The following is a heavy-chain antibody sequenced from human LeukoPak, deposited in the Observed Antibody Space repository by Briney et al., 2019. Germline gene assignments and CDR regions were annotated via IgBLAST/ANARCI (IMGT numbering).Heavy chain of an antibody. J-gene: IGHJ4*02. CDR3: ARGPSHNWNYGGSHYFDY. CDR2: IIPIFGTA. Sequence: SVKVSCKASGGTFSSYAISWVRQAPGQGLEWMGGIIPIFGTANYAQKFQGRVTITADESTSTAYMELSSLRSEDTAVYYCARGPSHNWNYGGSHYFDYWGQGTLVTVSS. V-gene: IGHV1-69*01. CDR1: GGTFSSYA. D-gene: IGHD1-7*01.